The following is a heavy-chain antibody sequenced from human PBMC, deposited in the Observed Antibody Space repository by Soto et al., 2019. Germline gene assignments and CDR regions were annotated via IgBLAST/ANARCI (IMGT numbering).Heavy chain of an antibody. V-gene: IGHV3-30*03. CDR3: ARDRRVIPDADMDY. D-gene: IGHD2-21*01. CDR2: IYSEGSHQ. Sequence: QVQLVESGGGVVQPGSSLRLSCEASGFTFSMYGMHWVRQAPGKGLEWVGVIYSEGSHQYYGDSVKGRFTISRDNSNKMVYLQMTGLRLDDSALYYCARDRRVIPDADMDYWGQGVLVTVSS. J-gene: IGHJ4*02. CDR1: GFTFSMYG.